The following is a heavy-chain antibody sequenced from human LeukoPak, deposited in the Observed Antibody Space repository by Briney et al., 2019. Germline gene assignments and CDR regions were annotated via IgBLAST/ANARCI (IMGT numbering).Heavy chain of an antibody. CDR1: GFTFSSFA. V-gene: IGHV3-23*01. D-gene: IGHD2-2*01. CDR2: IGGDGVDT. CDR3: AKRGESCSSTNCLKYYFDY. Sequence: GGSLRLSCAASGFTFSSFAMSWVRQAPGKGLEWVSAIGGDGVDTYYADSVKGRFTISRDNSKNTLYLQMNSLRAEDTAVYYCAKRGESCSSTNCLKYYFDYWGQGTLVSVCS. J-gene: IGHJ4*02.